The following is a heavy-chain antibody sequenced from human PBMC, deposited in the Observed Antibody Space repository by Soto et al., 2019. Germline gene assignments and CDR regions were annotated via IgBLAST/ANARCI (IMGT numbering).Heavy chain of an antibody. CDR1: GGSISSYF. V-gene: IGHV4-59*01. D-gene: IGHD1-1*01. CDR3: ARRPTGTGYYYYGMDV. CDR2: LSDRGST. Sequence: SETLSVTCTVSGGSISSYFWSWSRQPPWKGLEWVGYLSDRGSTSYNPSLKSRVTISVDTSKNQFSLKLTSVTAADTAVYFCARRPTGTGYYYYGMDVWGQGTTVTVSS. J-gene: IGHJ6*02.